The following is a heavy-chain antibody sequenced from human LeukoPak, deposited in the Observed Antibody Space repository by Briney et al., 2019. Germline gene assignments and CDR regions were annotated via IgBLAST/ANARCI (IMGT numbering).Heavy chain of an antibody. CDR2: IQYDGSNK. CDR3: AKDWERLLWFGELYY. D-gene: IGHD3-10*01. J-gene: IGHJ4*02. Sequence: GGSLRLSCAASGFTFSNYGMHWVRQAPGKGLEWVAFIQYDGSNKYYADSVKGRFTISRDNSKNSLYLQMNSLRAEDTAVYYCAKDWERLLWFGELYYWGQGSLVTVSS. CDR1: GFTFSNYG. V-gene: IGHV3-30*02.